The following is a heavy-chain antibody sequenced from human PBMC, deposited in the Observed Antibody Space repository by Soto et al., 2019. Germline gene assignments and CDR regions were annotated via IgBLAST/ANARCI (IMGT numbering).Heavy chain of an antibody. D-gene: IGHD5-18*01. CDR2: IDYSGST. J-gene: IGHJ5*02. V-gene: IGHV4-30-4*01. Sequence: SSETLSLTCTVSGGSSSSGDYYWRWIRQPPGKGQAWIGYIDYSGSTDYSPSLKSGVTMSVDTSKNQFSLELSTVTAAGTAVYYCARDSSSTPAMVSTWGQGTLVTGSS. CDR3: ARDSSSTPAMVST. CDR1: GGSSSSGDYY.